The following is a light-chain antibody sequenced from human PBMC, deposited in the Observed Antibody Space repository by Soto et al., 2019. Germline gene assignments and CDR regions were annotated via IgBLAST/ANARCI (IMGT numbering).Light chain of an antibody. CDR2: GAS. CDR3: QQYNNWPRT. V-gene: IGKV3-15*01. J-gene: IGKJ1*01. CDR1: QTVNSN. Sequence: EIVMTQSPATLSVSAGERATLSCRASQTVNSNLAWYQQKPGQAPRLLIYGASTRATGIPARFSGSGSGTVFTLTISSLQSEDFAVYYCQQYNNWPRTFGQGTKVDTK.